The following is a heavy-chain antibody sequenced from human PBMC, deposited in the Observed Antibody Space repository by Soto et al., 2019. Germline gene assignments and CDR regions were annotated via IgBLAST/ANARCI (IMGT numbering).Heavy chain of an antibody. CDR3: ERRITMTVVVQRDGPDKYYFDP. CDR2: INHSGST. D-gene: IGHD3-22*01. J-gene: IGHJ5*02. Sequence: PSETLSLTCDVYGGSFSGYYWTWLRPSPGKGLEWIGEINHSGSTNYNPSLTIRVTLXVETTKNQFHLQVKSVHPPDXDRCYGERRITMTVVVQRDGPDKYYFDPWGHGTRVTVYS. CDR1: GGSFSGYY. V-gene: IGHV4-34*01.